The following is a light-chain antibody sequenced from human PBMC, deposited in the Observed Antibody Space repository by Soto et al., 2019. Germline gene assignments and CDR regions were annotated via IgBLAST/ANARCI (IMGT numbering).Light chain of an antibody. J-gene: IGLJ1*01. CDR3: SSYVGNNNHHA. V-gene: IGLV2-8*01. CDR1: SSDVGGYNY. CDR2: EVS. Sequence: QSVLTQPASVSGSPGQSITISCTGTSSDVGGYNYVSWYQQHPGKAPKLIIYEVSKRPSGVPDRFSGSKSGNSASLTVSGLQAEDEADYYCSSYVGNNNHHAFGTGTKVTVL.